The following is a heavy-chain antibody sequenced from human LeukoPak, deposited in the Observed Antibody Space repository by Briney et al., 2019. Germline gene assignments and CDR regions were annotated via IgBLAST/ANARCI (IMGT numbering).Heavy chain of an antibody. CDR1: GFTFSTYT. V-gene: IGHV3-21*01. J-gene: IGHJ6*03. CDR3: ARGKADYYMDV. CDR2: ISSSSNYI. Sequence: GGSLRLSCAASGFTFSTYTMNWVRQAPGKGLEWVSSISSSSNYIYYADSVKGRFIISRDNAKNSLYLQMNSLRAEDTAVYYCARGKADYYMDVWGKGTTVTVSS.